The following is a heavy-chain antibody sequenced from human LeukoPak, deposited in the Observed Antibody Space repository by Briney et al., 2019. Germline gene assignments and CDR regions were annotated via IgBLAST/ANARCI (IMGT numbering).Heavy chain of an antibody. CDR3: ARALGYFDL. V-gene: IGHV3-30-3*01. Sequence: PGRSLRLSCAASGFTFSSYAMHWVRQAPGKGPEWVAVISYDGSNKYYADSVKGRFTISRDNSKNTLYLQMNSLRAEDTAVYYCARALGYFDLWGRGTLVTVSS. CDR2: ISYDGSNK. J-gene: IGHJ2*01. CDR1: GFTFSSYA.